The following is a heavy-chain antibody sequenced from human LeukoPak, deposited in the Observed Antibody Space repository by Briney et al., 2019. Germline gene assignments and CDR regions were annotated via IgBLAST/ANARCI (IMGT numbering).Heavy chain of an antibody. D-gene: IGHD4-17*01. CDR1: GFTLSSYS. J-gene: IGHJ4*02. Sequence: GGSLRLSCAASGFTLSSYSMNWVRQAPGTGLEWVSSITSNTNYIYYADSVKGRFTISRDNAKNSLYLQMNSLRAEDTAVYYCARDPHKDYGDHDSDDYWGQGTLVTVSS. CDR3: ARDPHKDYGDHDSDDY. CDR2: ITSNTNYI. V-gene: IGHV3-21*01.